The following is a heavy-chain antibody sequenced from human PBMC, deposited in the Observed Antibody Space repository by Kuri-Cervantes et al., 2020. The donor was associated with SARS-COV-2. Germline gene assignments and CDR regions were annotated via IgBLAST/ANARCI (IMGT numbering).Heavy chain of an antibody. J-gene: IGHJ4*02. CDR3: ARDPRRWLQISVSYFDY. V-gene: IGHV3-30-3*01. CDR2: ISYDGSNK. Sequence: GGSLRLSCAASGLTFSSYAMHWVRQAPGKGLEWVAVISYDGSNKYYADSVKGRFTISRDNSKNTLYLQMNSLRAEDTAVYYCARDPRRWLQISVSYFDYWGQGTLVTVSS. CDR1: GLTFSSYA. D-gene: IGHD5-24*01.